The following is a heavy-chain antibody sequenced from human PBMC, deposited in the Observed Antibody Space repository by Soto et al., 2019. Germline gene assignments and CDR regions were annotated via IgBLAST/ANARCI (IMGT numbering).Heavy chain of an antibody. D-gene: IGHD3-22*01. CDR2: IWYDGSNK. V-gene: IGHV3-33*01. CDR1: GFTFSSYG. J-gene: IGHJ4*02. Sequence: QVQQMESGGGVVQPGRSLRLSCAASGFTFSSYGRHWVRQAPGKGLEWVAVIWYDGSNKYYADSVKGRFTISRDNSKNTLYLQMNSLRAEDTAVYYCSSSGDSSGTFDYWGQRTLVTVSS. CDR3: SSSGDSSGTFDY.